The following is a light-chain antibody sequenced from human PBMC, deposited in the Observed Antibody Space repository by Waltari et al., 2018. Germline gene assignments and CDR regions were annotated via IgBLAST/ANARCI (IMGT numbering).Light chain of an antibody. CDR1: QSISTD. J-gene: IGKJ4*01. CDR3: QQSYSTPPT. CDR2: GTS. Sequence: DIQTTQSPSSLSAYAGERVTITCRASQSISTDLNWYQQKPGKAPKLLISGTSNLQSGVPSGFSGSGSGTDFTLTINSLQPLDSATYYCQQSYSTPPTFGGGTKVEI. V-gene: IGKV1-39*01.